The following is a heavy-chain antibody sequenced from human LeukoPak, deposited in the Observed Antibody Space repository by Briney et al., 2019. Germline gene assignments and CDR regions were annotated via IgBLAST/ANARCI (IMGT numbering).Heavy chain of an antibody. CDR2: INHSGST. D-gene: IGHD6-13*01. J-gene: IGHJ4*02. Sequence: SETLSLTCAVYGGSFSGYYWSWIRQPPGKGLEWIGEINHSGSTNYNPSLKSRVTISVDTSKNQFSLKPSSVTAADTAVYYCARDSSGSSWYYWGQGTLVTVSS. CDR1: GGSFSGYY. V-gene: IGHV4-34*01. CDR3: ARDSSGSSWYY.